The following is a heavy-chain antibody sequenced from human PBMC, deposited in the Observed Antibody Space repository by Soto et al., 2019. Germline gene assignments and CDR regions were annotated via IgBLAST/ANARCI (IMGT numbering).Heavy chain of an antibody. CDR2: IRSKANSYAT. CDR3: TARGPFFDY. V-gene: IGHV3-73*01. D-gene: IGHD3-10*01. CDR1: GFTFSGSA. J-gene: IGHJ4*02. Sequence: SLRLSCAASGFTFSGSAMHWVRQASGKGLEWVGRIRSKANSYATAYAASVKGRFTISRDDSKNTAYLQMNSLKTEDTAVYYCTARGPFFDYWGQGTLVTVSS.